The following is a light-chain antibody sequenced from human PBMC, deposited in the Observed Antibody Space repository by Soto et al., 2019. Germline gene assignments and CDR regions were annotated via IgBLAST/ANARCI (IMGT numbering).Light chain of an antibody. CDR2: GAS. CDR1: ESVGST. Sequence: EIFMTQSPATLSVSPGEKVILSCRASESVGSTLAWYQQKPGQAPRLLIRGASTRATGVPARFSGSGSGTEFTLTISSLQSEDFAMYYCQQYVTSPLTFGGGTEVDI. J-gene: IGKJ4*01. CDR3: QQYVTSPLT. V-gene: IGKV3-15*01.